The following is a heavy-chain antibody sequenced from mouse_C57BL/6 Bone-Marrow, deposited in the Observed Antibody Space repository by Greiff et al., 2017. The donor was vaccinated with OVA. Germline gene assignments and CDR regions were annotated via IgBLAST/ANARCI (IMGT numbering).Heavy chain of an antibody. V-gene: IGHV1-15*01. CDR3: TREEDSNYENFDY. D-gene: IGHD2-5*01. J-gene: IGHJ2*01. Sequence: QVQLQQSGAELVRPGASVTLSCKASGYTFTDYEMHWVKQTPVHVLEWIGAIDPETGGTAYNQKFKGKAILTADKSSSTAYMELRSLTSEDSAVYYCTREEDSNYENFDYWGQGTTLTVSS. CDR2: IDPETGGT. CDR1: GYTFTDYE.